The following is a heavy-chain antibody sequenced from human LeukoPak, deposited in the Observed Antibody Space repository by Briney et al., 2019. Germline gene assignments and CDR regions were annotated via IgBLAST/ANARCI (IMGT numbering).Heavy chain of an antibody. V-gene: IGHV1-18*01. J-gene: IGHJ4*02. CDR3: ARAELSSPVPLNFGY. CDR2: ISAYNGNT. CDR1: GGIFGSDA. D-gene: IGHD1-14*01. Sequence: ASVKVSCKASGGIFGSDAISWVRQAPGQGLEWMGWISAYNGNTNYAQKLQGRVTMTTDTSTSTAYMELRSLRSDDTAVYYCARAELSSPVPLNFGYWGQGTLVTVSS.